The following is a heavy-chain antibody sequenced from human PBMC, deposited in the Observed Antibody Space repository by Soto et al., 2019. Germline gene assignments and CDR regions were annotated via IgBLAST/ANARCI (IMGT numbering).Heavy chain of an antibody. Sequence: SETLSLTCAVYGGSFSGYYWSWIRQPPGKGLEWIGEINHSGSTNYNPSLKSRVTISVDTSKNQFSLKLSSVTAADTAVYYCARGKVYGAIDYWGQGPLVTVSS. V-gene: IGHV4-34*01. D-gene: IGHD4-17*01. CDR1: GGSFSGYY. CDR3: ARGKVYGAIDY. CDR2: INHSGST. J-gene: IGHJ4*02.